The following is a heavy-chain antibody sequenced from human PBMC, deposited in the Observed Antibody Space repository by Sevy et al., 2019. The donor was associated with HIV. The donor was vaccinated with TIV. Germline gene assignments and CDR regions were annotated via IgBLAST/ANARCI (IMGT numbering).Heavy chain of an antibody. CDR2: ISGSGGST. CDR1: GFTFSTSA. V-gene: IGHV3-23*01. D-gene: IGHD2-2*01. CDR3: ARVPHPAAMQTFYYFGMDV. J-gene: IGHJ6*02. Sequence: GGSLRLSCAVSGFTFSTSAMSWVRQAPGKGLEWVSSISGSGGSTYYADSVKGRFPISRDNSKNTVYLQMNGLRAADSAVYYCARVPHPAAMQTFYYFGMDVWGQGTTVTVSS.